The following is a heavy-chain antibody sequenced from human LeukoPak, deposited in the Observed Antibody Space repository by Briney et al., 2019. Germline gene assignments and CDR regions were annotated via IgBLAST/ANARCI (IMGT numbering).Heavy chain of an antibody. CDR3: ARHFGAPGGSGSLYYFDY. V-gene: IGHV4-61*05. Sequence: SETLSLTCTVSGGSISSSSYYWSWIRQPPGKGLEWIGYIYYSGSTNYNPSLKSRVTISVDTSKNQFSLKLSSVTAADTAVYYCARHFGAPGGSGSLYYFDYWGQGTLVTVSS. CDR2: IYYSGST. CDR1: GGSISSSSYY. D-gene: IGHD3-10*01. J-gene: IGHJ4*02.